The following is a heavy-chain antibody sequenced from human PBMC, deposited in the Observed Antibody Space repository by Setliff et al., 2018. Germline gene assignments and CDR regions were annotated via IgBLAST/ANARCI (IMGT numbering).Heavy chain of an antibody. CDR2: IYYSGST. J-gene: IGHJ5*02. D-gene: IGHD3-10*01. CDR1: GGSISSSSYY. Sequence: LSLTCTVSGGSISSSSYYWGWIRQPPGKGLEWIGSIYYSGSTYYNPSLKSRVTISVDTSKNQFSLKLSSVTAADTAVYYCARIHLLLWFGELLSGWFDPWGQGTRVTVSS. V-gene: IGHV4-39*07. CDR3: ARIHLLLWFGELLSGWFDP.